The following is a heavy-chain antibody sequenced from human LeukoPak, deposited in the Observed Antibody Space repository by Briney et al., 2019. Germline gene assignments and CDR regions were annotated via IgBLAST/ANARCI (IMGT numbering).Heavy chain of an antibody. Sequence: GGSLRLSCAASGFTFSTYYMNWVRQAPGKGLEWVSFITGRSSYIYYTDSVKGRFTISRDNAKNSLFLQMNSLRDEDPAVYYCASGFSSSTYFDYWGQGTLVTVSS. V-gene: IGHV3-21*01. CDR2: ITGRSSYI. CDR3: ASGFSSSTYFDY. D-gene: IGHD6-6*01. CDR1: GFTFSTYY. J-gene: IGHJ4*02.